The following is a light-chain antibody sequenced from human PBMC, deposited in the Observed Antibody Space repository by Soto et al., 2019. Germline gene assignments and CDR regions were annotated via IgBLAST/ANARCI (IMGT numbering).Light chain of an antibody. CDR1: QSVSSN. V-gene: IGKV3D-15*01. Sequence: EIVMTQSPATLSVSPGERATLSCRASQSVSSNFAWYQQRPAQAPRLLIYDVSTRATGVPTRFSGSGSGTEFTLTISSLQSEDFAVYYCQQYHDWPLTFGGGTRGEIK. CDR3: QQYHDWPLT. J-gene: IGKJ4*01. CDR2: DVS.